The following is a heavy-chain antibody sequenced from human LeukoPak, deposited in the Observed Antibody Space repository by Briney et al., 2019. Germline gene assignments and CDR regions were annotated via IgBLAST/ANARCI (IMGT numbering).Heavy chain of an antibody. CDR2: IFHSGST. CDR3: ARVSGSIAAAGTGSFRY. Sequence: SETLSLTCAVSGGSITSSNWWSWVRQPPGKGLEWIGEIFHSGSTNYNPSLKSRVTISVDTSKNQFSLKLSSVTAADTAVYYCARVSGSIAAAGTGSFRYWGQGTLVTVSS. CDR1: GGSITSSNW. J-gene: IGHJ4*02. D-gene: IGHD6-13*01. V-gene: IGHV4-4*02.